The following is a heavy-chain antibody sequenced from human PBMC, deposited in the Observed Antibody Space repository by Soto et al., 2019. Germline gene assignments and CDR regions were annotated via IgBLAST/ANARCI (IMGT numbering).Heavy chain of an antibody. CDR1: GGSISSSSYY. J-gene: IGHJ6*03. D-gene: IGHD2-15*01. Sequence: SETLSLTCTVSGGSISSSSYYWGWIRQPPGKGLEWIGSIYYSGSTYYNPSLKSRVTISVDTSKNQFSLKLSSVTAADTAVYYCARKYCSGGSCYYYMDVRGKGTTVTGSS. CDR2: IYYSGST. CDR3: ARKYCSGGSCYYYMDV. V-gene: IGHV4-39*01.